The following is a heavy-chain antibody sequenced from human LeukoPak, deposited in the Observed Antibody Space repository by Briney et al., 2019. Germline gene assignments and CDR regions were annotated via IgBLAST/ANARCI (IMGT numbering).Heavy chain of an antibody. D-gene: IGHD3-10*01. CDR3: ARPGSGTIGIDY. V-gene: IGHV5-51*01. CDR2: IYPGDSDT. Sequence: GESLKISCKCSGYSFTSYWIGCVRQLPGKRLEWMGIIYPGDSDTRYSHSFQGQVTISADRSISTAYLQWSSLKASDTAMYYCARPGSGTIGIDYWGQGTLVTVSS. CDR1: GYSFTSYW. J-gene: IGHJ4*02.